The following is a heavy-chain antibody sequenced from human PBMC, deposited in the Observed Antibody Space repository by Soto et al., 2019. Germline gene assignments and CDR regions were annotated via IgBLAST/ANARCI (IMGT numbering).Heavy chain of an antibody. CDR3: TRTGDYEDYYGMDV. Sequence: EVQLVESGGGLVQPGGSLKLSCAASGFIFSGSAMHWVRQASGKGLEWVGRIRSKGSSYATAYAASGKGRFTISRDESRNTADLQMNSLKTEDTAVYYCTRTGDYEDYYGMDVWGQGTTVTVSS. V-gene: IGHV3-73*01. CDR2: IRSKGSSYAT. CDR1: GFIFSGSA. D-gene: IGHD4-17*01. J-gene: IGHJ6*02.